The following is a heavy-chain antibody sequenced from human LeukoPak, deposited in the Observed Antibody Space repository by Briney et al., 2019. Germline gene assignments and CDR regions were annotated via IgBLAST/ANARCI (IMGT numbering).Heavy chain of an antibody. CDR3: ARDQEGFDY. V-gene: IGHV1-46*01. Sequence: ASVEVSFKASGYPFTSKYIHWVRPAPGQGLEWMGMIYPRDGSTSYAQKFQGRVTVTRDTSTSTVHMELSGLRSEDTAVYYCARDQEGFDYWGQGTLVTVSS. CDR1: GYPFTSKY. CDR2: IYPRDGST. J-gene: IGHJ4*02.